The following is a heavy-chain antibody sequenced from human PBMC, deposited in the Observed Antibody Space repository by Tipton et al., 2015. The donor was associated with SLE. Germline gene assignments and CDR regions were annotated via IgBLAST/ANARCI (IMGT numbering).Heavy chain of an antibody. J-gene: IGHJ3*02. CDR1: GFSFSYYP. CDR3: ARDRAVGDAFDM. CDR2: AWSDAYSK. V-gene: IGHV3-33*01. Sequence: SLRLSCEASGFSFSYYPMHWVRQAPGKGLEWVAVAWSDAYSKEYADSVKGRFTISRDNSKNTLFLQMNSLRAEDTAVYYCARDRAVGDAFDMWGQGTMVSVSS. D-gene: IGHD6-19*01.